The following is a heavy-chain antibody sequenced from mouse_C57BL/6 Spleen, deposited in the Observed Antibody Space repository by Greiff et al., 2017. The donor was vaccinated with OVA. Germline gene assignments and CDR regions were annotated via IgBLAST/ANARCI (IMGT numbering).Heavy chain of an antibody. CDR1: GYTFTSYT. V-gene: IGHV1-4*01. J-gene: IGHJ4*01. Sequence: QVQLVESGAELARPGASVKMSCKASGYTFTSYTMHWVQQRPGQGLEWIGYINPRSGYTKYNQKFKDKATLTADKPSSTAYMQLSSLTSEDSAVYYCARHPYGSSYDYYAMDYWGQGTSVTVSS. CDR3: ARHPYGSSYDYYAMDY. D-gene: IGHD1-1*01. CDR2: INPRSGYT.